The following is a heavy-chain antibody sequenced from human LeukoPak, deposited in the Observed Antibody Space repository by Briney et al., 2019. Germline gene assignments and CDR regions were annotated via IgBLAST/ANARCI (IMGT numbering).Heavy chain of an antibody. CDR1: GYSFTSYW. CDR3: ARARYSSSWYTVYYFDY. J-gene: IGHJ4*02. D-gene: IGHD6-13*01. V-gene: IGHV5-51*01. Sequence: GESLKISCKGSGYSFTSYWIGWVRQMPGKGLEWMGIIYPGDSDTRYSPSFQGQVTISADKSISTAYLQWSSLKASGTAMYYCARARYSSSWYTVYYFDYWGQGTLVTVSS. CDR2: IYPGDSDT.